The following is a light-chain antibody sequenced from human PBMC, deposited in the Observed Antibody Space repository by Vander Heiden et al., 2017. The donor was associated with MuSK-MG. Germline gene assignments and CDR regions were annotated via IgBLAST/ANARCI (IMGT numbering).Light chain of an antibody. CDR1: PSSDNY. J-gene: IGKJ1*01. CDR2: GAS. V-gene: IGKV1-39*01. CDR3: QQSVRAPLT. Sequence: DIQMTQSPSSLSASAGDRVIIPCRASPSSDNYLYWYQQKPGQAPHLLIYGASSLHSGVPSRFSGSGSGTDFTLTISSLQPEDFATYYCQQSVRAPLTFGQGTKVEIK.